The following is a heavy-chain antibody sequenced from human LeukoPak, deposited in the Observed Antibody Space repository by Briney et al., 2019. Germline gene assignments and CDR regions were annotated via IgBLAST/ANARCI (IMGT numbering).Heavy chain of an antibody. CDR1: GYTFTSYG. J-gene: IGHJ4*02. V-gene: IGHV1-18*01. CDR3: ARGGPPGEQQLVFVD. Sequence: GASVKVSCKASGYTFTSYGISWVRQAPGQGLEWMGWISAYNGNTNYAQKLQGRVTMTTDTSTSTAYMELRSLRSDDTAVYYCARGGPPGEQQLVFVDWGQGTLVTVSS. CDR2: ISAYNGNT. D-gene: IGHD6-13*01.